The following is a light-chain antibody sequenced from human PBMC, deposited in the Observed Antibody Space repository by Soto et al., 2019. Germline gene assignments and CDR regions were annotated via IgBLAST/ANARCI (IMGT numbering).Light chain of an antibody. CDR1: SSDVGSYNL. CDR3: CSYAGSSTWV. V-gene: IGLV2-23*01. J-gene: IGLJ7*01. Sequence: QSALTQPASVSGSPGQSITISCTGTSSDVGSYNLVSWYQQHPGKAPKLMIYEGSKRPSGVSNRFSGSKSGNTASLTISGLQAEDEADYYCCSYAGSSTWVFGGGTQRPSS. CDR2: EGS.